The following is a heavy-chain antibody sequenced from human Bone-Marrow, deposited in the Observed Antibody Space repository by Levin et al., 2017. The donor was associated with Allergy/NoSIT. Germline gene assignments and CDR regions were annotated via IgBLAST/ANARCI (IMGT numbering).Heavy chain of an antibody. Sequence: GESLKISCKGSGYTFSSHWIGWVRQRPGEGLEWMGIVYPGDSDIRYKPSFEGQVTISADRSSTAYLQWSSLKASDSAMYYCARGDCLNGLCRAHVFNVWGQGTRVTVSS. D-gene: IGHD3-9*01. CDR3: ARGDCLNGLCRAHVFNV. V-gene: IGHV5-51*01. J-gene: IGHJ3*01. CDR2: VYPGDSDI. CDR1: GYTFSSHW.